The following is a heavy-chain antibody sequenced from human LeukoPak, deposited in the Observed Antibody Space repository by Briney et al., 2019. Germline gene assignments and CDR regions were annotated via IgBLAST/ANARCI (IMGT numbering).Heavy chain of an antibody. V-gene: IGHV4-34*01. CDR1: GGSFSGYY. J-gene: IGHJ4*02. CDR2: INHSGST. D-gene: IGHD1-26*01. Sequence: SETLSLTCAVYGGSFSGYYWSWIRQPPGKGLEWIGEINHSGSTNYNPSLKSRVTISVDTSKNQFSLKLSSVTAAGTAVYYCARHRSGNYDYWGQGTLVTVSS. CDR3: ARHRSGNYDY.